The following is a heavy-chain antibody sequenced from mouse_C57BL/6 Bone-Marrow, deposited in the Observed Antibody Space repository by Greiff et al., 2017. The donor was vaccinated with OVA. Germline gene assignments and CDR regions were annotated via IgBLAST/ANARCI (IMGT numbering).Heavy chain of an antibody. J-gene: IGHJ2*01. CDR2: ISSGSSTI. CDR1: GFTFSDYG. D-gene: IGHD3-2*02. Sequence: EVKLVESGGGLVKPGGSLKLSCAASGFTFSDYGMHWVRQAPEKGLEWVAYISSGSSTIYYAATVKGRFTISRDNAKNTLFLQMTSLRSEDTAMYYCARPDSSGYDYWGQGTTLTVSS. CDR3: ARPDSSGYDY. V-gene: IGHV5-17*01.